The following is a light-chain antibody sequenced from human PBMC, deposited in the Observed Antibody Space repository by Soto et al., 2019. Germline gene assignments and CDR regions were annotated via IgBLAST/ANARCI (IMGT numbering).Light chain of an antibody. Sequence: EVVLTQSPATLSLSAGERATLSCRASQCISSYLAWYQQKPGQAPRLLIYDASIRSPGIPARLSGSGSGTDFTLTITSLEPEDFAVYFCQQRANWPPLTFGGGTKVEIK. J-gene: IGKJ4*01. CDR1: QCISSY. CDR3: QQRANWPPLT. CDR2: DAS. V-gene: IGKV3-11*01.